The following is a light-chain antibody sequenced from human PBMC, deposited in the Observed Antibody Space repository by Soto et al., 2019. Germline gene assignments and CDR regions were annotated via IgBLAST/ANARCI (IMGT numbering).Light chain of an antibody. J-gene: IGLJ2*01. V-gene: IGLV2-14*03. CDR1: SSDVGY. Sequence: QSALTQPASVSGSPGQSITISCTGTSSDVGYVSWYQQHPGKAPKLMIYDVSNRPSGVSNRFSGSKSGNPASLTISGLQAEDEADYYCSSYTSSSTVFGGGTKLTVL. CDR2: DVS. CDR3: SSYTSSSTV.